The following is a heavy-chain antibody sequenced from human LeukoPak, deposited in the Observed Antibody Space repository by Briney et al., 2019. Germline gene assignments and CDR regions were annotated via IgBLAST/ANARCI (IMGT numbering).Heavy chain of an antibody. D-gene: IGHD2-2*01. Sequence: PSETLSLTCAVYGGSFSGYYWSWIRQSPGKGLEWIGYIYYSGSTNYNPSLKSRVTISLDTSKNQFSLNLSSVTAADTAVYYCARKSFHTSSYDYWGQGTLVTVSS. CDR2: IYYSGST. J-gene: IGHJ4*02. CDR3: ARKSFHTSSYDY. CDR1: GGSFSGYY. V-gene: IGHV4-59*01.